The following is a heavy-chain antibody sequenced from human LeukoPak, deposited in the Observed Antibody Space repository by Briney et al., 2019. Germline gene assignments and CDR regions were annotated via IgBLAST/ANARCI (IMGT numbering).Heavy chain of an antibody. CDR3: ARIGISARGTNFHH. V-gene: IGHV1-2*02. CDR1: GYTFNNYG. CDR2: INSNSADT. D-gene: IGHD6-13*01. Sequence: GASVRVSCKASGYTFNNYGISWVRQAPGQGLEWMGWINSNSADTNYAQNFQGRVTMTRDTSISTAYMELSRLRSDDTALYYCARIGISARGTNFHHWGQGTLVTVSS. J-gene: IGHJ1*01.